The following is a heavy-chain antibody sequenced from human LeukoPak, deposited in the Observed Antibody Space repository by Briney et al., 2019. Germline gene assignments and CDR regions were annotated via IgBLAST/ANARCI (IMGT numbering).Heavy chain of an antibody. V-gene: IGHV3-23*01. J-gene: IGHJ4*02. CDR3: AKDVAPDSGWDLDY. CDR1: GLTFSTYS. CDR2: IYNSGAKI. D-gene: IGHD6-19*01. Sequence: GSLRLSCAVSGLTFSTYSMTWVRQGPGKGLEWVSSIYNSGAKIFYAGSVKGRFTISRDNSKNMLYLQMNSLRVEDTAVYYCAKDVAPDSGWDLDYWGQGTLVTVSS.